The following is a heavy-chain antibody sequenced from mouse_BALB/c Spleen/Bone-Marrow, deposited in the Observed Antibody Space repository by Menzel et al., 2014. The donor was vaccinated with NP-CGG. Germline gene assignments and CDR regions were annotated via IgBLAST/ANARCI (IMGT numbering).Heavy chain of an antibody. CDR2: IDPANGNT. CDR3: TSEGHYYSSGALDY. D-gene: IGHD1-2*01. Sequence: EVQLQQSGAELVKPGASVKLSCTASGFNVKDTYMQWVKQRPEQGLEWIGRIDPANGNTQYDPTFQGKATITTDTSSNTAYLQLSSLTSEDTAVYYCTSEGHYYSSGALDYWGQGTSVTVPS. V-gene: IGHV14-3*02. CDR1: GFNVKDTY. J-gene: IGHJ4*01.